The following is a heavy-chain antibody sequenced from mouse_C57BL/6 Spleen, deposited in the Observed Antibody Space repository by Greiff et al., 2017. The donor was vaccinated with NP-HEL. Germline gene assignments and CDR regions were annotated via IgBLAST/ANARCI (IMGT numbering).Heavy chain of an antibody. D-gene: IGHD1-1*01. V-gene: IGHV6-6*01. J-gene: IGHJ4*01. CDR3: TRSSYYGSTYAMDY. CDR2: IRNKANNHAT. CDR1: GFTFSDAW. Sequence: DVMLVESGGGLVQPGGSMKLSCAASGFTFSDAWMDWVRQSPEKGLEWVAEIRNKANNHATYYAESVKGRFTISRDDSKSSVYLQMNSLRAEDTGIYYCTRSSYYGSTYAMDYWGQGTSVTVSS.